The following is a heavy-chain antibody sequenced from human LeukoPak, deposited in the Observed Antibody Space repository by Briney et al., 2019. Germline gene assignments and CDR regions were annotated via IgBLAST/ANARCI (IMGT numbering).Heavy chain of an antibody. D-gene: IGHD1-1*01. J-gene: IGHJ4*02. Sequence: SETLSLTCAVYGESFSDYYWSWIRQRPEKGLEWIGQISHDGNTNYNPSLKSRVTLSTDTSKNQFSLRLTSVTTADTAIYYCARRRDWNDVLDSWGQGTPVTVSS. CDR1: GESFSDYY. CDR3: ARRRDWNDVLDS. V-gene: IGHV4-34*01. CDR2: ISHDGNT.